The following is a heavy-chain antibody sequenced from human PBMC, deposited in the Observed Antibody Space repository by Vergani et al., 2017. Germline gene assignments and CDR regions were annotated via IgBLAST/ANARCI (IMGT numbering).Heavy chain of an antibody. Sequence: EVQLVQSGAEVKKPGEPLRISCKGSGYSFTSYWISWVRQMPGKGLEWMGRIDPSDSYTNYSPSFQGHVTISADKSISTAYLQWSSLKASDTAMYYCARSGTGYYYYYGMDVWGQGTTVTVSS. J-gene: IGHJ6*02. CDR1: GYSFTSYW. CDR3: ARSGTGYYYYYGMDV. V-gene: IGHV5-10-1*01. CDR2: IDPSDSYT. D-gene: IGHD6-13*01.